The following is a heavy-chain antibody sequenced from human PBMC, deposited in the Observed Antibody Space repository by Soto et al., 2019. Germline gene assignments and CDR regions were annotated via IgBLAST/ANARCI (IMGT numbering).Heavy chain of an antibody. Sequence: QVQLVQSGAEVKKPGSSVTVSCKASGGNFSNYGISWVRQAPGQGLEYMGGIVPLFGTTNYAHKFRGRVTITADESTSTVYMEVSSPKSEDTAVYFCTRASGRSWYNWFDPWGQGTLVTVST. D-gene: IGHD6-13*01. CDR2: IVPLFGTT. V-gene: IGHV1-69*01. CDR3: TRASGRSWYNWFDP. J-gene: IGHJ5*02. CDR1: GGNFSNYG.